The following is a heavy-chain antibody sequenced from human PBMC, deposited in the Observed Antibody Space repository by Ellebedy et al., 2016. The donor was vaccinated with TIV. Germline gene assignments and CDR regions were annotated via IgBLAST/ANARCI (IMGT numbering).Heavy chain of an antibody. V-gene: IGHV4-39*01. J-gene: IGHJ3*02. Sequence: SETLSLTCTVSGGSISSYYWSWIRQPPGKGLEWIGSIYYSGSTYYNPSLKSRVTISVDTSKNQFSLKLSSVTAADTAVYYCARGGHIVVVTAIHPDASDIWGQGTMVTVSS. D-gene: IGHD2-21*02. CDR2: IYYSGST. CDR1: GGSISSYY. CDR3: ARGGHIVVVTAIHPDASDI.